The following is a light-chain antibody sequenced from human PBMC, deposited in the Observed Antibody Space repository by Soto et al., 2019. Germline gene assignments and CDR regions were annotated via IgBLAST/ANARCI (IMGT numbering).Light chain of an antibody. CDR3: AAWDDSLNAWA. Sequence: QSVLTQPPSASGTPGQRIIISCSGSSPNIGRNTVKWYRQLPGTARKLLIGSSDQRPSGVPDRFSGSQSGTSASLAISGLQSEDEADYICAAWDDSLNAWAFGGGTKLTVL. V-gene: IGLV1-44*01. CDR2: SSD. J-gene: IGLJ3*02. CDR1: SPNIGRNT.